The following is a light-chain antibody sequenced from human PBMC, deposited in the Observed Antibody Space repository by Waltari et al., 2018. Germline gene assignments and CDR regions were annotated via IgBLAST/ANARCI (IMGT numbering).Light chain of an antibody. CDR1: QDISNH. Sequence: DIQMTQPPSSLSASVGDRVTITCQASQDISNHLNWYQQKPGKAPRLLIYDASHLETGVPSRFSGSGSGTDFTFTISSLQPEDIATYYCQQYDNLPMYTFGQGTKLEIK. CDR2: DAS. V-gene: IGKV1-33*01. CDR3: QQYDNLPMYT. J-gene: IGKJ2*01.